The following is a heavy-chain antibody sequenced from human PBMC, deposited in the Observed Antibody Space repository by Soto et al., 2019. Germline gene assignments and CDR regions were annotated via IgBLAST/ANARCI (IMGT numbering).Heavy chain of an antibody. Sequence: GGSLRLSCAASGFTFSGYGMHWVRQAPGKGLEWVAVIWSDESNKYYADSVKGRFTTSRDNSKNTLYLQMNSLRAEDTAVYYCARFDGSWYAGTSWFDPWGQGTLVTVSS. CDR3: ARFDGSWYAGTSWFDP. CDR2: IWSDESNK. CDR1: GFTFSGYG. V-gene: IGHV3-33*01. D-gene: IGHD6-13*01. J-gene: IGHJ5*02.